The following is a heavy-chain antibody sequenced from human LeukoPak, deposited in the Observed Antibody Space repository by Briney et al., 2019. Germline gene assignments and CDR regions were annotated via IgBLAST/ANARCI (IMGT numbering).Heavy chain of an antibody. J-gene: IGHJ4*02. CDR3: ARRRNWNSFDY. V-gene: IGHV4-38-2*02. D-gene: IGHD1-1*01. CDR2: IYHSGST. Sequence: PSKTLSLTCTVSGYSISSGYYWGWIRQPPGKGLEWIGSIYHSGSTYYNPSLKSRVTISVDTSKNQFSLKLSSVTAADTAVYYCARRRNWNSFDYWGQGTLVTVSS. CDR1: GYSISSGYY.